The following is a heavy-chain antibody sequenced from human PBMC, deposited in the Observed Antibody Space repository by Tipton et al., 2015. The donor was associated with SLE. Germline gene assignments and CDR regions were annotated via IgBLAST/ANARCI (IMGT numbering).Heavy chain of an antibody. V-gene: IGHV4-34*01. CDR3: ARGPFQRWPPGAY. CDR2: IADTGSP. D-gene: IGHD6-19*01. Sequence: TLSLTCAVYGGSFCGYHWTLIRQPPGQGLEWIGEIADTGSPNYNPSLKSRVTISLDTSKSQFSLILNSLTAADTAVYYCARGPFQRWPPGAYWGQGTLVTVSS. CDR1: GGSFCGYH. J-gene: IGHJ4*02.